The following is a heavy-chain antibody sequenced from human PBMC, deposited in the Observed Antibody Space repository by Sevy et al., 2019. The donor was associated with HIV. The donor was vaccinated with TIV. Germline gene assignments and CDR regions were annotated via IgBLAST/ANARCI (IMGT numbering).Heavy chain of an antibody. CDR1: GGSMTSYY. Sequence: SETLSLSCTVSGGSMTSYYWSWIRQPPGKGLEWIGYIYYSGSTNYNPFLKSRVTMSVDTSKNQFSLTLISVSAADTAVYHRARSVGMGNYFDYWGQGALVTVSS. D-gene: IGHD2-21*01. CDR3: ARSVGMGNYFDY. V-gene: IGHV4-59*13. J-gene: IGHJ4*02. CDR2: IYYSGST.